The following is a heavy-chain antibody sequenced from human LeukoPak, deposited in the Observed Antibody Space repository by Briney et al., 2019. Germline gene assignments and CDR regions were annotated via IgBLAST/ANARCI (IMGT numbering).Heavy chain of an antibody. CDR1: GCTFSSYA. D-gene: IGHD2-2*01. J-gene: IGHJ6*02. CDR2: IIPILGIA. V-gene: IGHV1-69*04. CDR3: ARDKVIVPDLYYWGLDV. Sequence: GSSVKVSCKASGCTFSSYAISWVRQAPGQGLEWMGRIIPILGIANYAQKFQGRVTITADKSTSTAYMELSSLRSEDTAVYYCARDKVIVPDLYYWGLDVWGQGTAVTVSS.